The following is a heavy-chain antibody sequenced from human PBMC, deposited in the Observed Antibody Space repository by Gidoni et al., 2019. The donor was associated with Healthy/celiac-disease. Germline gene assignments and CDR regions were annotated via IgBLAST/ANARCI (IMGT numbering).Heavy chain of an antibody. Sequence: EVQLVESGGGLVQPGRSLRLSCAASGFTFDDYAMHWVRQAPGKGLEWVSGISGNSGSIGYADSVKGRFTISRDNAKNSLYLQMNSLRAEDTALYYCAKEYIGALDYWGQGTLVTVSS. D-gene: IGHD5-12*01. CDR3: AKEYIGALDY. CDR1: GFTFDDYA. J-gene: IGHJ4*02. CDR2: ISGNSGSI. V-gene: IGHV3-9*01.